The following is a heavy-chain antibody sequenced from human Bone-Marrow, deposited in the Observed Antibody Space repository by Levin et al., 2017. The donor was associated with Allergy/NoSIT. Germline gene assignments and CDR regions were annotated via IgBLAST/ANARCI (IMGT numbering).Heavy chain of an antibody. J-gene: IGHJ4*02. Sequence: PGGSLRLSCAASGFSFDDYAMHWVRQAAGKGLEWVSGISWNSGSLDYADSVKGRFTISRNNAKNSLYLHMSSLRSEDTAFYFCAKSLHYYDSSGYRLPFDNWGQGTLVTVSS. D-gene: IGHD3-22*01. V-gene: IGHV3-9*01. CDR3: AKSLHYYDSSGYRLPFDN. CDR1: GFSFDDYA. CDR2: ISWNSGSL.